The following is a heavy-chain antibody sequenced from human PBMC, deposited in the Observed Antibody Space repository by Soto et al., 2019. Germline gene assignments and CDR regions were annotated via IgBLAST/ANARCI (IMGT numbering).Heavy chain of an antibody. CDR2: ISGSGGST. J-gene: IGHJ5*02. Sequence: GSLRLSWAATGFTFSSYAMSWVRQAPGKGLGWVSAISGSGGSTYYADSVKGRFTISRDNSKNTLYLQMNSLRAEDTAVYYCAKDLGYRPNNWFDPWGQGTLVTVSS. CDR1: GFTFSSYA. CDR3: AKDLGYRPNNWFDP. D-gene: IGHD6-13*01. V-gene: IGHV3-23*01.